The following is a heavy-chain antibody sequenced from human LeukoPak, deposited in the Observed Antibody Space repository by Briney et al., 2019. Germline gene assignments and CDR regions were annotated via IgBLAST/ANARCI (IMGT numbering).Heavy chain of an antibody. V-gene: IGHV6-1*01. D-gene: IGHD2-8*01. J-gene: IGHJ5*02. CDR1: GDSVTSNSAA. CDR2: TYFRSKWYF. CDR3: IGGGQSGVDL. Sequence: PSQTLSLTCAISGDSVTSNSAAWNWIRQSPSRGLEWLGRTYFRSKWYFDYALSVKGRMTINPDTSKNQFSLHLTSVTPDDTGVYYCIGGGQSGVDLWAQGTLVTVSS.